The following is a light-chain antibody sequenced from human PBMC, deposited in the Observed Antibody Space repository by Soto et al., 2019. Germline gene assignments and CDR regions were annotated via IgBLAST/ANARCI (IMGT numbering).Light chain of an antibody. V-gene: IGKV3-20*01. J-gene: IGKJ3*01. CDR1: QSISSTY. CDR3: QQYGSSSFA. CDR2: GAF. Sequence: EIVLTQSPGTLSLSPGERATLSCRARQSISSTYLAWYQKKPGQAPRLLLYGAFNRATGIPDRFSGSGSGIDFTLTISRLEPEDCAFYYCQQYGSSSFAFGPGTKVEIK.